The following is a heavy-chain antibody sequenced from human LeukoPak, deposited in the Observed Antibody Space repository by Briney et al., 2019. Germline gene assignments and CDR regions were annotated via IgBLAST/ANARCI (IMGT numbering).Heavy chain of an antibody. CDR1: GYAFSSYG. V-gene: IGHV1-18*01. CDR3: ARDAYGSGKGYFDY. J-gene: IGHJ4*02. D-gene: IGHD3-10*01. Sequence: GASVKVSCKASGYAFSSYGFSWVRQAPGQGLGWMGWISAYDGNTKSVEKLQGRVTMTTDTSTTTAYMELRSLRSDDTAVYYCARDAYGSGKGYFDYWGQGTLVTVSS. CDR2: ISAYDGNT.